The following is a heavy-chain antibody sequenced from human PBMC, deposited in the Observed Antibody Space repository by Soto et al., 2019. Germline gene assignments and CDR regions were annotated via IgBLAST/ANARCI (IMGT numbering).Heavy chain of an antibody. CDR1: GYTFTSYY. CDR2: INPSGGST. CDR3: ARDHYYDSSGYYAVFDI. D-gene: IGHD3-22*01. V-gene: IGHV1-46*01. Sequence: ASVKVSCKASGYTFTSYYMHWVRQAPGQGLEWMGIINPSGGSTSYAQKFQGRVTMTRDTSTSTVYMELSSLRSEDTAVYYCARDHYYDSSGYYAVFDIWGQGTMVTVSS. J-gene: IGHJ3*02.